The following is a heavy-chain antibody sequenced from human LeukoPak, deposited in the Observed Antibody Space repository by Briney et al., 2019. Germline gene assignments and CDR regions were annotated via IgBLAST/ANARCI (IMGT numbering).Heavy chain of an antibody. CDR2: INPNSGGT. V-gene: IGHV1-2*02. J-gene: IGHJ4*02. CDR3: ARVGRASGWKDY. CDR1: GYTFTGYY. Sequence: ASVKVSCKASGYTFTGYYMHWVRQAPGQGLEWMGWINPNSGGTNYAQKLQGRVTMTTDTSTSTAYMELRSLRSDDTAVYYCARVGRASGWKDYWGQGTLVTVSS. D-gene: IGHD6-19*01.